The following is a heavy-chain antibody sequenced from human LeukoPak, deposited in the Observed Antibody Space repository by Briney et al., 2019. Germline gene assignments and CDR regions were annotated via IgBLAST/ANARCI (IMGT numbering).Heavy chain of an antibody. J-gene: IGHJ4*02. V-gene: IGHV1-18*01. CDR3: ATTYQLLLGPYFDY. CDR1: GYTFTSYG. D-gene: IGHD2-2*01. CDR2: ISAYNGNT. Sequence: GASVKVSCKASGYTFTSYGISWVRQAPGQGLEWMGWISAYNGNTNYAQKLQGRVTMTTDTSTSTACMELRSLRSDDTAVYYCATTYQLLLGPYFDYWGQGTLVTVSS.